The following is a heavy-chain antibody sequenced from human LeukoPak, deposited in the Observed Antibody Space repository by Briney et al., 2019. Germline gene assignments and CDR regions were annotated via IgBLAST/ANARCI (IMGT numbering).Heavy chain of an antibody. V-gene: IGHV3-11*05. J-gene: IGHJ4*02. CDR2: ISSSSSYT. CDR3: ASDSRFEWYGRRREYYFDY. D-gene: IGHD3-10*01. CDR1: GFTFSDYY. Sequence: PGGSLRLSCAASGFTFSDYYMSWIRQAPGQGLEWVSYISSSSSYTNYAESVKGRFTISRANAKNSLYLQMHRLRAEDTAVYYCASDSRFEWYGRRREYYFDYWGQGTLVTVSS.